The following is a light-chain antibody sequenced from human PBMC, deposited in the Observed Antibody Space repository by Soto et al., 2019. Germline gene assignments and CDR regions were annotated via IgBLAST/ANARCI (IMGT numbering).Light chain of an antibody. CDR2: GAS. J-gene: IGKJ4*01. CDR1: QSLESSY. CDR3: QQFRASPLT. Sequence: EIVLTQSPGALSLSPGERATLSCRASQSLESSYLAWYQQKPGQAPRLLIDGASGRATGIPDRFSGSGSGTDFTLAISRLEPQDSAVYYCQQFRASPLTFGGWTKIEIK. V-gene: IGKV3-20*01.